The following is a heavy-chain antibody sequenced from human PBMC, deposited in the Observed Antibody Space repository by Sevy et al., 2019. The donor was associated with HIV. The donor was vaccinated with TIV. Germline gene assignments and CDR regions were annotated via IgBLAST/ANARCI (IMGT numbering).Heavy chain of an antibody. D-gene: IGHD5-12*01. V-gene: IGHV3-21*01. CDR3: VRDEATGIAFDI. J-gene: IGHJ3*02. CDR1: GFTFSSSN. Sequence: GGSLRLSCAASGFTFSSSNMNWVRQAPGKGLEWVSSISSSSSYICYADSLKGRFTISRDNAKKSLYLQMNSLSAEDTAVCYCVRDEATGIAFDIWGQGTMVTVSS. CDR2: ISSSSSYI.